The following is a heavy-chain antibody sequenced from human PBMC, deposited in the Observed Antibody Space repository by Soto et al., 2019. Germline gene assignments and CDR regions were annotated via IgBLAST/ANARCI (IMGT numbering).Heavy chain of an antibody. CDR2: ISYDGSNK. CDR3: ARGSGSYDYYYYGMDV. D-gene: IGHD1-26*01. CDR1: VLTFISHA. Sequence: GWSLRLSCASSVLTFISHAMHGVRQAPGKGLEWVAVISYDGSNKYYADSVKGRFTISRDNSKNTLYLQMNSLRAEDTAVYYCARGSGSYDYYYYGMDVWGQGTTVTVSS. V-gene: IGHV3-30-3*01. J-gene: IGHJ6*02.